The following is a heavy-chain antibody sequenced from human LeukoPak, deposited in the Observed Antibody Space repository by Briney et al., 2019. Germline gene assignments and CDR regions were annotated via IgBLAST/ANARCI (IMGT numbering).Heavy chain of an antibody. CDR3: ARPLEMATIKGGFYYFDY. CDR2: TYPGDSDT. J-gene: IGHJ4*02. CDR1: GYSFTSYW. V-gene: IGHV5-51*01. Sequence: GESLKVSCKGSGYSFTSYWIGWVRQMPGKGLEWMGITYPGDSDTRYSPSFQGQATISADKSISTAYLQWSSLKASDTAMYYCARPLEMATIKGGFYYFDYWGQGTLVTVSS. D-gene: IGHD5-24*01.